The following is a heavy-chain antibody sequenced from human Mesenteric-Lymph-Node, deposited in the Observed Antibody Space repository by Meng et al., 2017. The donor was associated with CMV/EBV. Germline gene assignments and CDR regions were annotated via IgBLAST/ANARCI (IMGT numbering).Heavy chain of an antibody. V-gene: IGHV3-13*01. CDR1: GFTFSSYD. CDR3: ARGRTYYYDSSGYYYFDY. CDR2: IGTAGDT. J-gene: IGHJ4*02. Sequence: GGSLRLSCAASGFTFSSYDMHWVRQATGKGLEWVSAIGTAGDTYYPGSVKGRFTVSRENAKNSLYLQMNSLSAGDTAVYYCARGRTYYYDSSGYYYFDYWGQGTLVTVSS. D-gene: IGHD3-22*01.